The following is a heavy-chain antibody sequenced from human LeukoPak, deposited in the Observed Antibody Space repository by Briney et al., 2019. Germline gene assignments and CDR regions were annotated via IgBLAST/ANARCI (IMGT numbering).Heavy chain of an antibody. J-gene: IGHJ1*01. V-gene: IGHV3-23*01. CDR2: ISGSGGST. CDR3: ARGGLKFHQ. Sequence: GGSLRLSCAASGFTFSSYAMSWVRQAPGKGLEWVSAISGSGGSTYYADSVKGRFTISRDNAKNSLYLQMNGLRGEDTAVYYCARGGLKFHQWGQGTLVTVSS. CDR1: GFTFSSYA.